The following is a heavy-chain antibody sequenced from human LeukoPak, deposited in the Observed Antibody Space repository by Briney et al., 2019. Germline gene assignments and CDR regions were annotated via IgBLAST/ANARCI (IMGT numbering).Heavy chain of an antibody. Sequence: GGSLRLSCAASGFNFSDSFMSWVRQAPGKGLEWVGRSRNKADSYTAEYAASVKGRFTISRDESKNSLYLQISSLETEDAAVYYCATSSWYRLAYWGQGSLVTVSS. CDR2: SRNKADSYTA. J-gene: IGHJ4*02. V-gene: IGHV3-72*01. D-gene: IGHD6-13*01. CDR1: GFNFSDSF. CDR3: ATSSWYRLAY.